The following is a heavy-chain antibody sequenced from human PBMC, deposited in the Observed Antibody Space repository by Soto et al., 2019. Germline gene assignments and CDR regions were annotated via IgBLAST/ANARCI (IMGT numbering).Heavy chain of an antibody. CDR2: ISGSGGST. CDR3: AKDREGCSGGSCYLFYAFDI. Sequence: GGSLRLSCAASGFTFSSYAMSWVRQAPGKGLEWVSAISGSGGSTYYADSVKGRFTISRDNSKNTLYLQMNSLRAEDTAVYYCAKDREGCSGGSCYLFYAFDIWGQGTMVTVSS. D-gene: IGHD2-15*01. J-gene: IGHJ3*02. V-gene: IGHV3-23*01. CDR1: GFTFSSYA.